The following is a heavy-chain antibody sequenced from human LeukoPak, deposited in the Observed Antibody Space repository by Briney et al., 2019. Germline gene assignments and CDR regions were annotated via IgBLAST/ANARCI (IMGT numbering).Heavy chain of an antibody. J-gene: IGHJ4*02. V-gene: IGHV3-23*01. Sequence: GGSLRLSCTTSGVAFSNSAMNWVRQAPGKGPEWVSGISGFNTYYADSAKGRFTIFRDNSKNVLYLQMDRLRAEDTAVYSCAKDVCTSPRCLLYFDSWGQGTLVTVSS. CDR1: GVAFSNSA. CDR3: AKDVCTSPRCLLYFDS. CDR2: ISGFNT. D-gene: IGHD2-8*01.